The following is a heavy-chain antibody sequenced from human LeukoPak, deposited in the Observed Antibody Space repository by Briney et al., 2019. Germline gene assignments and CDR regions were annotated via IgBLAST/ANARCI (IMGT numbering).Heavy chain of an antibody. J-gene: IGHJ4*02. CDR1: EYTFTTYD. CDR3: ARVAGNCGGDCYRLVY. Sequence: GASVKVSCKASEYTFTTYDINWVRQATGQGLEWMAWMNPNSGNTGYAQKFPGRVTMTRNTSISTAYMELSSLRSEDTAVYYCARVAGNCGGDCYRLVYWGQGTLVTVAS. CDR2: MNPNSGNT. D-gene: IGHD2-21*01. V-gene: IGHV1-8*01.